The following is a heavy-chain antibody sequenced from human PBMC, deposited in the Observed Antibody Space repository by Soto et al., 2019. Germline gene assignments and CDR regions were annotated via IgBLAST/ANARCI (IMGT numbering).Heavy chain of an antibody. CDR1: SGSVSGDKNY. CDR2: ISYSGAT. J-gene: IGHJ6*02. CDR3: AGSPRFGCEF. Sequence: QVQLQESGPGLVKPSETLSLTCSVSSGSVSGDKNYWSWIRQSPGKGLEWIGFISYSGATIYSPSVRGRLTISGDRSKNQFSLRLGSVTASDTALCYGAGSPRFGCEFWGEGTTV. D-gene: IGHD3-16*01. V-gene: IGHV4-61*01.